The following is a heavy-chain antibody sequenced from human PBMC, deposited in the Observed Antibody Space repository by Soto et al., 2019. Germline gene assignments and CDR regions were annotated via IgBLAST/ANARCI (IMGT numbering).Heavy chain of an antibody. V-gene: IGHV3-23*01. Sequence: GGSLRLSCAASGFTFSSYAMSWVRQAPGKGLEWVSAISGSGGSTYYADSVKDRFTISRDNSKNTLYLQMNSLRAEDTAVYYRAREKKGAMVRGVLDAFDIWGQGTMVTVSS. D-gene: IGHD3-10*01. CDR3: AREKKGAMVRGVLDAFDI. CDR1: GFTFSSYA. J-gene: IGHJ3*02. CDR2: ISGSGGST.